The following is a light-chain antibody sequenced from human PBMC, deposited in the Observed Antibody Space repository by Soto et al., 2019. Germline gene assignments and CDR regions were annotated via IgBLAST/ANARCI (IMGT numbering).Light chain of an antibody. CDR1: QSINNNY. J-gene: IGKJ1*01. V-gene: IGKV3-20*01. CDR3: QQYGGSPRT. Sequence: EIVLPQSPGTLPLSPGERATLSCRASQSINNNYLAWYQQKRGQAPRLLIYGASSRATGIPDRVSGGGSGTDFTLTISRLEPADFAVYYCQQYGGSPRTFGQGTKVEIK. CDR2: GAS.